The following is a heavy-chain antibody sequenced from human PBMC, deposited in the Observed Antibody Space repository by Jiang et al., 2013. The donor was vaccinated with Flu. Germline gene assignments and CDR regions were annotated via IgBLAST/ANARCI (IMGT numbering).Heavy chain of an antibody. D-gene: IGHD2-2*01. V-gene: IGHV4-34*01. J-gene: IGHJ3*02. CDR3: ARSTPKQYCSSTSCSRGGAAFDI. CDR2: INHSGST. Sequence: INHSGSTNYNPSLKSRVTISVDTSKNQXSLKLSSVTAADTAVYYCARSTPKQYCSSTSCSRGGAAFDIWGQGTMVTVSS.